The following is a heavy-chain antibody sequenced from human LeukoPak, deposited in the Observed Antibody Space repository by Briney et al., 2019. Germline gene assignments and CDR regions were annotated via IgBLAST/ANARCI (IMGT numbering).Heavy chain of an antibody. J-gene: IGHJ4*02. D-gene: IGHD3-10*01. Sequence: GGSLGLSCSASGLTVTNAWMNWVRQAPGEGLDWVGRIASKTDGGATDYAAPVKGRFTISRDDSKNTLNLQMNSLKTEDTAVYYCTTGIRGDWGQGTLVTVSS. CDR2: IASKTDGGAT. V-gene: IGHV3-15*07. CDR3: TTGIRGD. CDR1: GLTVTNAW.